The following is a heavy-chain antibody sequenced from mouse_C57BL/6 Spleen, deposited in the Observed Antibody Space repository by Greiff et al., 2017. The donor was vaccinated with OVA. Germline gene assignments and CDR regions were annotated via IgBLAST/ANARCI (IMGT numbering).Heavy chain of an antibody. J-gene: IGHJ1*03. CDR1: GYTFTDYY. Sequence: VQLQQSGPELVKPGASVKISCKASGYTFTDYYMNWVKQSHGKSLEWIGDINPNNGGTSYNQKFKGKATLTVDKSSSTAYMELRSLTSEDSAVYYCARKELTGPYWYFDVWGTGTTVTVSS. CDR3: ARKELTGPYWYFDV. D-gene: IGHD4-1*01. CDR2: INPNNGGT. V-gene: IGHV1-26*01.